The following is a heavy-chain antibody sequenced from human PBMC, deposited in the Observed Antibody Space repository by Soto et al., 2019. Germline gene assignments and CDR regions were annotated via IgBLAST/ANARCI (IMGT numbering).Heavy chain of an antibody. CDR1: GGSFSGYY. D-gene: IGHD2-2*02. V-gene: IGHV4-34*01. Sequence: SETLSLTCAVYGGSFSGYYWSWIRQPPGKGLEWIGEINHSGSTNYNPSLKSRVTISVDTSKNQFSLKLSSVTAADTAVYYCARELGYCSSTSCYREDYYYGMDVWGQVTTVTVS. CDR3: ARELGYCSSTSCYREDYYYGMDV. J-gene: IGHJ6*02. CDR2: INHSGST.